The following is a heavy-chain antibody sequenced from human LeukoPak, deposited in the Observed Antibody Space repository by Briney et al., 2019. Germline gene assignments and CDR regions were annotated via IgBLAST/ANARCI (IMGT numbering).Heavy chain of an antibody. CDR2: ISYDGSNK. J-gene: IGHJ5*02. CDR1: GFTFSSYG. V-gene: IGHV3-30*18. Sequence: GGSLRLSCAASGFTFSSYGMHWVRQAPGKGLEWVAVISYDGSNKYYADSVKGRFTISRDNSKNTPYLQMNSLRAEDTAVYYCAKVGGLRYFDWLLSDWFDPWGQGTLVTVSS. D-gene: IGHD3-9*01. CDR3: AKVGGLRYFDWLLSDWFDP.